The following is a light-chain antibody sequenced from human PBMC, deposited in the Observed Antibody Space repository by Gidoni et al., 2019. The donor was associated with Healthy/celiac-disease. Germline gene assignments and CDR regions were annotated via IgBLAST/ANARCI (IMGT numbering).Light chain of an antibody. J-gene: IGKJ2*01. CDR2: AAS. Sequence: DIQLTQSPSFLSASVGDRVTITCRASQGISSYLAWYQQKPGKAPKLLIYAASTLQSGVPSRFSGSGSGTEFTLTISSLQPEDFATYDCQQLNSYPPYTFGQGTKLEIK. CDR3: QQLNSYPPYT. CDR1: QGISSY. V-gene: IGKV1-9*01.